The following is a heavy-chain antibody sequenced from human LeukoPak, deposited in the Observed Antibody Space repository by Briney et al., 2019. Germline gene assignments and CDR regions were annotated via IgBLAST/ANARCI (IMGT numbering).Heavy chain of an antibody. CDR2: ISSTGKTI. J-gene: IGHJ4*02. CDR1: GLTLSNDE. Sequence: GGSLRLSCTASGLTLSNDEVIWVRQAPGKGLEWVSYISSTGKTIYYADSVKGRFTISRDNAKNSLYLQMNSLRAEDTAVYYCATQGYYYDSSDGGQGTLVTVSS. V-gene: IGHV3-48*03. D-gene: IGHD3-22*01. CDR3: ATQGYYYDSSD.